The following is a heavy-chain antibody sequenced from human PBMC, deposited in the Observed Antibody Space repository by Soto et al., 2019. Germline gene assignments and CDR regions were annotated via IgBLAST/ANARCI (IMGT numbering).Heavy chain of an antibody. J-gene: IGHJ3*02. CDR2: IIPIFVTA. D-gene: IGHD3-22*01. V-gene: IGHV1-69*13. Sequence: ASVKVSCKASGGTFSSYAISWVRQAPGQGLEWMGGIIPIFVTANYAQKFQGRVTITADESTSTAYMELSSLRSEDTAVYYCASGGGKTYYYDSSGYVDAFDIWGQGTMVTVSS. CDR1: GGTFSSYA. CDR3: ASGGGKTYYYDSSGYVDAFDI.